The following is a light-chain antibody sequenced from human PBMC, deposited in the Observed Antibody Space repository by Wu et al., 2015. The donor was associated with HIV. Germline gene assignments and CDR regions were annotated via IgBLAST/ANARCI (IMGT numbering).Light chain of an antibody. V-gene: IGKV1-13*02. CDR3: QQSNSYPRT. J-gene: IGKJ1*01. CDR1: QDINSA. CDR2: DAS. Sequence: AIQLTQSPSSLSASVGDRVSITCRAGQDINSALAWCQQKPGMPPKLLIYDASSLESGVPSRFSGSGSGTDFTLTITSLQSDDFASYYCQQSNSYPRTFGQGTKVEIK.